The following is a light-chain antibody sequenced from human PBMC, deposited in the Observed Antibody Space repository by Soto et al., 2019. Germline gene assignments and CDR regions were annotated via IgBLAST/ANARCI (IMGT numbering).Light chain of an antibody. CDR1: QSVSSN. Sequence: EKVMTQSPATLSVSPGERATLSCRASQSVSSNLAWYQQKPGQAPRLLIYGASTRATGIPARFSGSGSGTEFTLTISSVQSEDFEVYYCQQYNNWPPYTFGQGTKLEIK. V-gene: IGKV3-15*01. CDR2: GAS. CDR3: QQYNNWPPYT. J-gene: IGKJ2*01.